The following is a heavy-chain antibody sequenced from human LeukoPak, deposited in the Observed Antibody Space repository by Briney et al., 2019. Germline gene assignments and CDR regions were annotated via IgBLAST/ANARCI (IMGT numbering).Heavy chain of an antibody. CDR2: TRYDGSNK. J-gene: IGHJ4*02. CDR1: GFTFSSYG. Sequence: GGSLRLSCAASGFTFSSYGMHWVRQAPGKGLEWVAFTRYDGSNKYYADSVKGRFTISRDNSKNTLYLQMNSLRAEDAAVYYCAKDPFSGSYYFDYWGQGTLVTVSS. V-gene: IGHV3-30*02. D-gene: IGHD1-26*01. CDR3: AKDPFSGSYYFDY.